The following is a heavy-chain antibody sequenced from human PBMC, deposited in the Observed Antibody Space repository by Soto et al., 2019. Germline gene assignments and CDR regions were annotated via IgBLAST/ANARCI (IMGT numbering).Heavy chain of an antibody. J-gene: IGHJ4*02. D-gene: IGHD6-19*01. Sequence: EVQLLESGGGLGQPGGSLRLSCAASGFTFSSYAMSWVRQAPGKGLEWVSGISDSGGNTHYADSVKGRFTISGDNSTNTLYLQMNSLRAEDTAVYYCAKVCSSGWHYFDYWGQGTLVTVSS. CDR2: ISDSGGNT. V-gene: IGHV3-23*01. CDR3: AKVCSSGWHYFDY. CDR1: GFTFSSYA.